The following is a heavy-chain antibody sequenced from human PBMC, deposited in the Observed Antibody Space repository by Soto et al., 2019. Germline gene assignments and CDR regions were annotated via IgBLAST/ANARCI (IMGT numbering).Heavy chain of an antibody. CDR1: GYTFTSYG. J-gene: IGHJ4*02. V-gene: IGHV1-18*01. Sequence: QVQLVQSGAEVKKPGASVKVSCKASGYTFTSYGISWVRQAPGQGLEWMGWISAYNGNTNHAQKLQGRVTMTTDTPTTTAYMELRSLRSDDTAVYYCARHVAQGDGIAVASDYWGQGTLVTVSS. CDR2: ISAYNGNT. CDR3: ARHVAQGDGIAVASDY. D-gene: IGHD6-19*01.